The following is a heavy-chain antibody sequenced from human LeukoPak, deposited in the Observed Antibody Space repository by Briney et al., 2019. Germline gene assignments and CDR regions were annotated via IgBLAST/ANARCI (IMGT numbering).Heavy chain of an antibody. V-gene: IGHV3-23*01. CDR2: LSGSGGST. CDR1: GFPFTIYA. J-gene: IGHJ4*02. D-gene: IGHD4-11*01. CDR3: ARWGNDYSQFDS. Sequence: GGSLRLSCAASGFPFTIYAMSWVRQAPGKGLEWVSTLSGSGGSTYYADSVKGRFTISRDNSKNTLFLQMNSLRTEDTAVYFCARWGNDYSQFDSWGQGTLVTVS.